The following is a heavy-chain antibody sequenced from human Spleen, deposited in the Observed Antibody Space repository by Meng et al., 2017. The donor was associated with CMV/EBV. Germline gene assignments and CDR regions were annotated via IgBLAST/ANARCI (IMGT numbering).Heavy chain of an antibody. CDR3: AGGPLMSYQSLVY. CDR2: INGHRGST. J-gene: IGHJ4*02. Sequence: YTYTDCSTHRMRQAPGRAPEWLGWINGHRGSTNFAQRFQGRVTMTRDPSDSTAYMALSGLGSDDTAVYFCAGGPLMSYQSLVYWGQGTLVTVSS. D-gene: IGHD2-2*01. V-gene: IGHV1-2*02. CDR1: YTYTDCS.